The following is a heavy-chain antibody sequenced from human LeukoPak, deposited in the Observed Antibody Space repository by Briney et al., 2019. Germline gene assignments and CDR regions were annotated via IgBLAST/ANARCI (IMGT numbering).Heavy chain of an antibody. D-gene: IGHD2-2*01. V-gene: IGHV1-18*01. CDR2: ISAYNGNT. CDR1: GYTCTSYG. CDR3: ARVRAGPADQDIVVVPAAMRFDP. J-gene: IGHJ5*02. Sequence: GASVKVSCKASGYTCTSYGISWVRQAPGQGLEWMGWISAYNGNTNYAQKLQGRVTMTTDTSTSTAYMELRSLRSDDTAVYYCARVRAGPADQDIVVVPAAMRFDPWGQGTLVTVSS.